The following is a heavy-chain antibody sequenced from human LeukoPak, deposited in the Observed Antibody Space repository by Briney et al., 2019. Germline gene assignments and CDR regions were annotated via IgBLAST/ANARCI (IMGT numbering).Heavy chain of an antibody. CDR1: GFTFSSYA. J-gene: IGHJ4*02. CDR3: ASSPYYFGSGSDYRALDY. V-gene: IGHV3-30*04. Sequence: GRSLRLSCAASGFTFSSYAMHWVRQAPGKGLEWVAVVSHDGRSKNYADSVKGRFTISRDNSKSTLYLQMSSLRAEDTAVYYCASSPYYFGSGSDYRALDYWGQGTLVTVSS. D-gene: IGHD3-10*01. CDR2: VSHDGRSK.